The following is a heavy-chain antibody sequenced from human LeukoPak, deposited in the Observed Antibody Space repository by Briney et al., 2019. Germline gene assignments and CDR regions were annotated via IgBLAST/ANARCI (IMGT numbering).Heavy chain of an antibody. V-gene: IGHV4-4*07. CDR2: IYTSGST. CDR3: ASTFRHDFWSGPPRYYYYYMDV. D-gene: IGHD3-3*01. J-gene: IGHJ6*03. CDR1: GGSISSYY. Sequence: SETLSLTCTVSGGSISSYYWSWIRQPPGKGLEWIGRIYTSGSTNYNPSPKSRVTMSVDTSKNQFSLKLSSVTAADTAVYYCASTFRHDFWSGPPRYYYYYMDVWGKGTTVTVSS.